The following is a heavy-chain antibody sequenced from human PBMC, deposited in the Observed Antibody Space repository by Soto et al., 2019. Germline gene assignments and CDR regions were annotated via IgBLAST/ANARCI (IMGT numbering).Heavy chain of an antibody. V-gene: IGHV3-30*09. Sequence: QVQLVESGGGVVQPGRSLRLSCAASGFSVSAYTVHWVRQAPGKGLEWVAVISSDGNHKYYTDSVKGRFAISRDTSTNTILLQMNSLGPEYTAVYYCARGEQPLFEYWCQGTLVTGSS. D-gene: IGHD1-1*01. CDR2: ISSDGNHK. CDR1: GFSVSAYT. CDR3: ARGEQPLFEY. J-gene: IGHJ4*02.